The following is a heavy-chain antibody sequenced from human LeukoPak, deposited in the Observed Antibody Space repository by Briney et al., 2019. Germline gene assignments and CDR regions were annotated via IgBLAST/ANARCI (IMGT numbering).Heavy chain of an antibody. CDR3: ASQADSAYGDYN. V-gene: IGHV3-74*01. J-gene: IGHJ4*02. Sequence: PGGSLRLTCAASGFTYSRYWMHRVRQVPGKGLVWVARIKGDESYTFYADSVKGRFTISRDNAKNTLYLQMNSLRAEDTAVYYCASQADSAYGDYNWGQGTLVTVSS. D-gene: IGHD4-17*01. CDR1: GFTYSRYW. CDR2: IKGDESYT.